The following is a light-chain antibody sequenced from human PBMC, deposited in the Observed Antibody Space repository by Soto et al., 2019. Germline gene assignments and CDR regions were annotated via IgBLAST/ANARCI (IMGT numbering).Light chain of an antibody. CDR2: GNS. Sequence: SVLPQPPSVSGAPGQRVTISCTGSSSNIGAGYDVHWYQQLPGTAPKLLIYGNSNRPSGVPDRFSGSKSGTSASLAITGLQAEDEAYYYCQSYDSSLSGNVVFGGGTKLTVL. CDR3: QSYDSSLSGNVV. J-gene: IGLJ2*01. V-gene: IGLV1-40*01. CDR1: SSNIGAGYD.